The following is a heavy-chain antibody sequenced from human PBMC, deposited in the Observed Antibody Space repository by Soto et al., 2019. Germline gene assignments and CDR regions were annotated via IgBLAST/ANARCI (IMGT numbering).Heavy chain of an antibody. D-gene: IGHD6-13*01. CDR1: GYSFTSYW. CDR2: IYPGDSDT. CDR3: ARTSAAGKYYYGMDV. V-gene: IGHV5-51*01. Sequence: PGESLKISWKGSGYSFTSYWIGWVRQKTGKGLEWMGIIYPGDSDTRYSPSFQGQVTISADKSISTAYLQWSSLKASDTAMYYCARTSAAGKYYYGMDVWGQGTTVTVSS. J-gene: IGHJ6*02.